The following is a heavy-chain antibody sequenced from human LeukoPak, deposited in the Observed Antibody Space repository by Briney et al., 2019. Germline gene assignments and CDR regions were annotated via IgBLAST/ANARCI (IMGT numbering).Heavy chain of an antibody. CDR3: ASDGPPH. CDR1: EFSVGSNY. V-gene: IGHV3-66*01. Sequence: HTGGSLRLSCAASEFSVGSNYMTWVRQAPGKGLEWVSLIYSGGSTYYADSVKGRFTISRDNSKNTLYLQMNSLRAEDTAVYYCASDGPPHWGQGTLVTVSS. J-gene: IGHJ4*02. CDR2: IYSGGST.